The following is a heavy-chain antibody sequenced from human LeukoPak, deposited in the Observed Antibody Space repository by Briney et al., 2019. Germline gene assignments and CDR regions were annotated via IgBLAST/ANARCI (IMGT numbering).Heavy chain of an antibody. D-gene: IGHD3-10*01. J-gene: IGHJ4*02. V-gene: IGHV3-15*01. CDR1: GFTFSNAW. CDR2: IKSKTDGGTT. CDR3: TTTSLLWFGELFF. Sequence: GGSLRLSCAASGFTFSNAWMSWVRQAPGKGLEWVGCIKSKTDGGTTDYAAPVKGRFTISRDDSKNTLYLQMNSLKTEDTAVYYCTTTSLLWFGELFFGGQGTLVTVSS.